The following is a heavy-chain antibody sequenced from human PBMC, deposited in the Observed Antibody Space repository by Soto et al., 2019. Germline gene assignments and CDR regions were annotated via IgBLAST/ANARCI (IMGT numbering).Heavy chain of an antibody. V-gene: IGHV4-59*08. CDR3: ARHTSSIDYDFWSGSSYYYYMDV. CDR1: GGSISSYY. D-gene: IGHD3-3*01. Sequence: PSETLSLTCTVSGGSISSYYWSWIRQPPGKGLEWIGYIYYSGSTSYNPSLKSRVTISVDTSKNQFSLKLSSMTAADTAVYYCARHTSSIDYDFWSGSSYYYYMDVWGKGTTVTVSS. J-gene: IGHJ6*03. CDR2: IYYSGST.